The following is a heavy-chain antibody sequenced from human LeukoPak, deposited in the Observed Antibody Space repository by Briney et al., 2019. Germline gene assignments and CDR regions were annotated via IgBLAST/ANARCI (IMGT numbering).Heavy chain of an antibody. J-gene: IGHJ3*02. CDR2: IYYSGST. D-gene: IGHD3-22*01. Sequence: PSETLSLTCTDSGGSISSYYWSWIRQPPGKGLEWIGYIYYSGSTNYNPSLKSRVTISVDTSKNQFSLKLSSVTAADTAVYYCARAWAYYYDSSGYYPYDAFDIWGQGTMVTVSS. CDR1: GGSISSYY. CDR3: ARAWAYYYDSSGYYPYDAFDI. V-gene: IGHV4-59*01.